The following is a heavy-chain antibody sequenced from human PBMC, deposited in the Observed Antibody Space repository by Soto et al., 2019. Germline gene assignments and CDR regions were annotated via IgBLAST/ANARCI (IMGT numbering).Heavy chain of an antibody. D-gene: IGHD3-10*01. CDR2: ISAYNGNT. J-gene: IGHJ5*02. CDR1: GYTFTSYG. V-gene: IGHV1-18*04. CDR3: AREKGLLWFGELSQKNWFDP. Sequence: ASVKVSFKASGYTFTSYGISWVRQAPGQGLEWMGWISAYNGNTNYAQKLQGRVTMTTDTSTSTAYMELRSLRSDDTAVYYCAREKGLLWFGELSQKNWFDPWGQGTLVTVSS.